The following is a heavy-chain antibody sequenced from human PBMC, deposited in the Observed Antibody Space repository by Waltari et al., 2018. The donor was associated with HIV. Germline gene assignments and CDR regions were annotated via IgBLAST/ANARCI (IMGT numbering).Heavy chain of an antibody. CDR1: GLTFSSYA. CDR3: AKVYGGKGFDY. D-gene: IGHD4-17*01. CDR2: FSSRVGGT. V-gene: IGHV3-23*01. J-gene: IGHJ4*02. Sequence: EVQLLESGGGWVQPGGSLRLSCAASGLTFSSYAMSWVRQAQGKGLEWVSTFSSRVGGTYYADSVKGRFTISRDNSKNTLYMQMNSLRAEDTAVYYCAKVYGGKGFDYWGQGTLVTVSS.